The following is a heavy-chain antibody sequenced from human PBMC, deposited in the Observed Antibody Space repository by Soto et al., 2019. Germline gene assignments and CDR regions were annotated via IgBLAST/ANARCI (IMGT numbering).Heavy chain of an antibody. J-gene: IGHJ4*02. Sequence: QVQLQESGPGLVKPSQTLSLTCTVSGGSINSGAHYWSWIRQHPGKGLEWIGYIYYSGTTYHNPSLKSRVTMSVDTSMNQFCLKLSSVTAADTAVYYCAIFAPNGVDFWGQGTLVTVSS. CDR3: AIFAPNGVDF. CDR1: GGSINSGAHY. V-gene: IGHV4-31*03. CDR2: IYYSGTT. D-gene: IGHD1-1*01.